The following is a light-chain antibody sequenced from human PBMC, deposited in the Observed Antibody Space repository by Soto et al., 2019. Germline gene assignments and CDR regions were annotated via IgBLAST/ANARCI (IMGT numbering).Light chain of an antibody. CDR3: QQRSNWLT. CDR1: QSVNSN. V-gene: IGKV3-15*01. CDR2: GAS. Sequence: EIVMTQSPATLSVSPGERATLSCRASQSVNSNLAWYQQKPGQAPRLIIYGASTRATGIPARFSGSGYGTDFTLTISSLEPEDFAVYYCQQRSNWLTFGGGTKVDI. J-gene: IGKJ4*01.